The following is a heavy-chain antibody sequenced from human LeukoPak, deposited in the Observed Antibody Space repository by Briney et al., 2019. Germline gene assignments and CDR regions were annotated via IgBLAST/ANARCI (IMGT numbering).Heavy chain of an antibody. CDR3: ARHGTAAGPFQL. Sequence: SETLSLTCTVSGGAIDNDYWSWIRQPPGKGLEWIAYVYYSGTINYNPSLESRVTISVDTSKNQFSLRLTSVAAADTAVYYCARHGTAAGPFQLWGQGTLVTVSS. CDR2: VYYSGTI. D-gene: IGHD2-21*02. V-gene: IGHV4-59*08. CDR1: GGAIDNDY. J-gene: IGHJ1*01.